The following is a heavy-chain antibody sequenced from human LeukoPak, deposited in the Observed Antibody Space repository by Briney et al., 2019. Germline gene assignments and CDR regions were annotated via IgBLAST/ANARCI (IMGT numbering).Heavy chain of an antibody. J-gene: IGHJ3*02. CDR1: GYSIGSGYY. V-gene: IGHV4-38-2*02. CDR3: ASFLDSSGYYYDAFDI. CDR2: IYHSGST. D-gene: IGHD3-22*01. Sequence: SETLSLTCTVSGYSIGSGYYWGWIRQPPGKGLEWIGSIYHSGSTHYNPSLKSRVTISVDTSKNQFSLNLSSVTAADTAVYYCASFLDSSGYYYDAFDIWGQGTMVTVSS.